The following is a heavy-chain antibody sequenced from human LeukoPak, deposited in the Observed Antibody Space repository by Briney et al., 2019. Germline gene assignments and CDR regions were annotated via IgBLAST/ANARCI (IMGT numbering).Heavy chain of an antibody. CDR3: ASGSGSYYFDY. Sequence: SETLSLTCTVSGGSINSYYWSWIRQPPGKGLEWIGYIYYSGSTNYNPSLKSRVTISVDTSKNQFSLKLSSVTAADTAVYYCASGSGSYYFDYWGQGTLVTVSS. V-gene: IGHV4-59*01. CDR2: IYYSGST. D-gene: IGHD1-26*01. J-gene: IGHJ4*02. CDR1: GGSINSYY.